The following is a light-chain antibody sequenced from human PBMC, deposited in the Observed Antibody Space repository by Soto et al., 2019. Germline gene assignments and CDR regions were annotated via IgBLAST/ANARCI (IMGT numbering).Light chain of an antibody. Sequence: QSVLTQPASVSGSPGQSITISCTGTSSDVGGYNYVSWYQQHPGKAPKLMIYEVSNRPSGVSNRFSGSKSGNTASLTISGLQAEGEADYYCSSYTSSSTLWVFGGGTKVTVL. V-gene: IGLV2-14*01. CDR2: EVS. CDR1: SSDVGGYNY. CDR3: SSYTSSSTLWV. J-gene: IGLJ3*02.